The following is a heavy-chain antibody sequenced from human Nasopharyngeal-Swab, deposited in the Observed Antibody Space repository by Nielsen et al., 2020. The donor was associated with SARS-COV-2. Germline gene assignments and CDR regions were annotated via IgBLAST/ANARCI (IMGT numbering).Heavy chain of an antibody. CDR3: ARDPLGSSSSFGDY. CDR2: ISAYNGNT. CDR1: GCTFPSYG. D-gene: IGHD6-6*01. V-gene: IGHV1-18*01. J-gene: IGHJ4*02. Sequence: ASGEVSCKASGCTFPSYGISWVRKAPGKGLEWMGWISAYNGNTNYAQKLQGRVTMTTDTSTSTAYMELRSLRSDDTAVYYCARDPLGSSSSFGDYWGQGTLVTVSS.